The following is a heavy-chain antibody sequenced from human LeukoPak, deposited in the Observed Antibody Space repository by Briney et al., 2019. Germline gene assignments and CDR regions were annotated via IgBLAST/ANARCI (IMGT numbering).Heavy chain of an antibody. CDR2: IIPIFGTA. V-gene: IGHV1-69*13. J-gene: IGHJ5*02. Sequence: SVKVSCKASGGTFSSYAISWVRQAPGQGLEWMGGIIPIFGTANYAQEFQGRVTITADESTSTAYMELSRLRSDDTAVYYCARGTWDCSSTSCYSGNWFDPWGQGTLVTVSS. CDR1: GGTFSSYA. CDR3: ARGTWDCSSTSCYSGNWFDP. D-gene: IGHD2-2*02.